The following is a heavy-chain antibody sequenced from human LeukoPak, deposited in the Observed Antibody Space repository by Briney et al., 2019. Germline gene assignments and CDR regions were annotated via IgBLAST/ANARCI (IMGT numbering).Heavy chain of an antibody. V-gene: IGHV3-30*03. CDR2: ITFVRSNK. J-gene: IGHJ6*02. CDR3: ATGDSSGYYPFYYYGMDV. CDR1: GFPFISYS. Sequence: PGGSLRLPCAATGFPFISYSMTGARQAPGKGLEWVADITFVRSNKYYADSVKGRVTISRDNSKNTVYLQMNSLSAEVTAVYYCATGDSSGYYPFYYYGMDVWGQGTTVTVSS. D-gene: IGHD3-22*01.